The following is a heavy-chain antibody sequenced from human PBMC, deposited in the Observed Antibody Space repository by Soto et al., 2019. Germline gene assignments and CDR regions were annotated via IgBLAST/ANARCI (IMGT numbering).Heavy chain of an antibody. CDR2: MYYSGSF. V-gene: IGHV4-59*08. D-gene: IGHD3-22*01. CDR3: AKSYYDTTGFAAAP. CDR1: GGCISIYY. J-gene: IGHJ5*02. Sequence: PSGTLSLTCTASGGCISIYYWSWFRQPPGKGLEWIGFMYYSGSFNYNPSLRSRVTISVDTSKNQFSLKVTSVTADDTAVYFCAKSYYDTTGFAAAPWGHGTLVTVSS.